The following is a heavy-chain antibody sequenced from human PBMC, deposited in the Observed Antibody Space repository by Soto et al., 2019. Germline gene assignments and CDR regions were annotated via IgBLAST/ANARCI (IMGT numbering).Heavy chain of an antibody. J-gene: IGHJ4*02. Sequence: VKVSCKASGGTFSSYAISWVRQAPGQGLEWMGGIIPIFGTANYAQKFQGRVTITADESTSTAYMELSSLRSEDTAVYYCAREMYYYDSSGLGPFDYWGQGTLVTVSS. CDR3: AREMYYYDSSGLGPFDY. CDR2: IIPIFGTA. D-gene: IGHD3-22*01. V-gene: IGHV1-69*13. CDR1: GGTFSSYA.